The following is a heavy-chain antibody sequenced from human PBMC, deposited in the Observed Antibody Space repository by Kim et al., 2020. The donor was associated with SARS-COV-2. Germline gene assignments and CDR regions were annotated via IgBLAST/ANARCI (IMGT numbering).Heavy chain of an antibody. J-gene: IGHJ6*02. CDR3: ARGLSPGGGYYYYGMDV. V-gene: IGHV1-69*04. Sequence: FQGRVTITADKSTSTAYMELSSLRSEDTAVYYCARGLSPGGGYYYYGMDVWGQGTTVTVSS. D-gene: IGHD3-16*01.